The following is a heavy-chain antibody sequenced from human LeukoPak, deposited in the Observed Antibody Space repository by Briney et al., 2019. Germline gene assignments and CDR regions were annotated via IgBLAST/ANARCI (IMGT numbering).Heavy chain of an antibody. J-gene: IGHJ4*02. CDR1: GGSIRSSSYY. Sequence: PSETLSLTCTVSGGSIRSSSYYWGWIRQPPGKGLEWIGYIYYSGSTYYNPSLKSRVTISVDTSKNQFSLKLSSVTAADTAVYYCARSSIGCSSTSCPISYWGQGTLVTVSS. CDR2: IYYSGST. CDR3: ARSSIGCSSTSCPISY. D-gene: IGHD2-2*01. V-gene: IGHV4-30-4*08.